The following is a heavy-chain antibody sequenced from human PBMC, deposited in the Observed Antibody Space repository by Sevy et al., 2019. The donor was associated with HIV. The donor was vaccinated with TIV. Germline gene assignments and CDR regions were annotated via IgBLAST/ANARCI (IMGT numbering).Heavy chain of an antibody. CDR1: GYTVTSYG. V-gene: IGHV1-18*01. CDR3: TRDLGGYGGNSIDY. CDR2: SSAYNGNT. J-gene: IGHJ4*02. Sequence: ASVKVSCKASGYTVTSYGISWVQQAPGQGLEWMGWSSAYNGNTNYAQKLQGRVTMTTDTSTSTAYVELRSLRSDDTAIYYCTRDLGGYGGNSIDYWGQRTLVTVSS. D-gene: IGHD2-21*02.